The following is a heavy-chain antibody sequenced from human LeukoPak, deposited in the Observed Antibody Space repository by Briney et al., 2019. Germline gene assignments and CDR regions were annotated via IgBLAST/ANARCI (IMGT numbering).Heavy chain of an antibody. V-gene: IGHV4-34*01. Sequence: SETLSLTCAVCGGSFSGYYWSWIRQPPGKGLEWIGEINHSGSTNYNPSLKSRVTISVDTSKNQLSLKLSSVTAADTAVYYCARGYRGSDAFDIWGQGTMVTVSS. J-gene: IGHJ3*02. CDR3: ARGYRGSDAFDI. CDR2: INHSGST. D-gene: IGHD1-14*01. CDR1: GGSFSGYY.